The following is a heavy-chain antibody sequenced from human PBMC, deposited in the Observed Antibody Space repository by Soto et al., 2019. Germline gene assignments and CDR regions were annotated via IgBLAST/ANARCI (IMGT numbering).Heavy chain of an antibody. CDR3: ARDPQHYDILTAFYFDY. V-gene: IGHV6-1*01. J-gene: IGHJ4*01. Sequence: PSQTVSLTCAISGDSVSSNSAAWNWIRQSPSRGLEWLGRTYYRSKWYNDYAVSVKSRITINPDTSKNQFSLQLNSVTPEDTAVYYCARDPQHYDILTAFYFDYWGQGTMVTDSS. D-gene: IGHD3-9*01. CDR2: TYYRSKWYN. CDR1: GDSVSSNSAA.